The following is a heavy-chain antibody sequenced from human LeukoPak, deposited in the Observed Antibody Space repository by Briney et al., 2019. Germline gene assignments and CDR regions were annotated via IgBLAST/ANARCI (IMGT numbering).Heavy chain of an antibody. CDR3: AIDYMTGTGNAGGY. CDR1: GGSFSAYY. V-gene: IGHV4-34*01. CDR2: INHSGTT. Sequence: SETPSLTCAVYGGSFSAYYWSWIRQSPGKGLEWIGEINHSGTTVYNPSLKSRVTLSVDTSKKQFSLKLNSVTAADTAVYYCAIDYMTGTGNAGGYWGQGTLVTVSS. J-gene: IGHJ4*02. D-gene: IGHD3/OR15-3a*01.